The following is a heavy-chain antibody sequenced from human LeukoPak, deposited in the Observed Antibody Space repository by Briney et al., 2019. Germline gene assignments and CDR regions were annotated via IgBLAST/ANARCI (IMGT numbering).Heavy chain of an antibody. CDR2: INHSGST. CDR1: GGSFSGYY. Sequence: PSETLSLTCAVYGGSFSGYYWSWIRQPPGKGLEWIGEINHSGSTNYNPSLKSRVTISVDTSKNQFSLKLSSVTAADTAVYYCARVGVPAAIRWFDPWGQGTLVTASS. J-gene: IGHJ5*02. V-gene: IGHV4-34*01. CDR3: ARVGVPAAIRWFDP. D-gene: IGHD2-2*02.